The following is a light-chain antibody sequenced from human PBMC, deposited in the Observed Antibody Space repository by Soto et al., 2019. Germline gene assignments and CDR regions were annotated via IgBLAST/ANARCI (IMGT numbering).Light chain of an antibody. CDR1: SGDVGSYNL. Sequence: QSVLTQPASVSGSPGQSLTISCTGTSGDVGSYNLVSWYQHHPGKAPKLMIYDDIKRPSGVSNRVSGSKSGNTASLTISGLQAEDEADYYCCSYAGSRTYVFGTGTKLTVL. CDR2: DDI. CDR3: CSYAGSRTYV. J-gene: IGLJ1*01. V-gene: IGLV2-23*01.